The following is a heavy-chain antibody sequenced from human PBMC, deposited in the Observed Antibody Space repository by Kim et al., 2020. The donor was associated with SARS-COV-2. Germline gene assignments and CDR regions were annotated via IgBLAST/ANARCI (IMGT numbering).Heavy chain of an antibody. CDR1: GFTFSSYG. CDR2: ISYDGRNK. Sequence: GGSLRLSCAASGFTFSSYGMHWVRQAPGKGLEWVAVISYDGRNKYYADTVKGLFTISRDNSKSTLHLQMNSLRAEDTAVYYCAKERSETSRYYYFDYWGQGTLVTGSS. CDR3: AKERSETSRYYYFDY. V-gene: IGHV3-30*18. J-gene: IGHJ4*02. D-gene: IGHD3-3*01.